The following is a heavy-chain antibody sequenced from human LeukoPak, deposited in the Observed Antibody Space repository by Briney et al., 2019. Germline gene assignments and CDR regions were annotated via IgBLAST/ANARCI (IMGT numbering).Heavy chain of an antibody. D-gene: IGHD1-26*01. CDR2: IWYDGSNK. CDR1: GFTFSSYG. Sequence: GRSLRLSCAASGFTFSSYGMHWVRQAPGKGLEWVAVIWYDGSNKYYADSVKGRFTISRDNSKNTLYLQMNSLRAEDTAVYYCARDSAAVGATEDYFDYWGQGTLVTVSS. CDR3: ARDSAAVGATEDYFDY. V-gene: IGHV3-33*01. J-gene: IGHJ4*02.